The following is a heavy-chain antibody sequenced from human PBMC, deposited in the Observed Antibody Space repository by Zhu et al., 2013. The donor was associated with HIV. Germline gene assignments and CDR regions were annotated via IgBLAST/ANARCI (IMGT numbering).Heavy chain of an antibody. J-gene: IGHJ3*02. D-gene: IGHD3-22*01. V-gene: IGHV1-18*04. CDR1: GYTFTNYG. CDR2: ISGYNGKT. Sequence: QVHLAQSGAEVKKPGASVRVSCRASGYTFTNYGITWVRQAPGQGLEWMGWISGYNGKTDHAPKLQGRVNLTTDTSTTTAFMELRSLRSDDTAVYYCARSPALLPGVYNGDGFDIWGQGTMVTVSS. CDR3: ARSPALLPGVYNGDGFDI.